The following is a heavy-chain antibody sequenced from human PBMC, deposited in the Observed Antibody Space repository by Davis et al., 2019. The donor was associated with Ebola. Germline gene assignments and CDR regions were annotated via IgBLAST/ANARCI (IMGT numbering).Heavy chain of an antibody. V-gene: IGHV3-7*03. CDR2: IKGDGSAQ. J-gene: IGHJ4*02. CDR1: GFTFTKPW. CDR3: ATEDWGPDI. D-gene: IGHD7-27*01. Sequence: PGGSLRLSCTPSGFTFTKPWMTWVRQPPGKGLEWVANIKGDGSAQNYADSLKGRFTISRDNAEKSLFLQINSPRVDDTAVYYCATEDWGPDIWGQGTLVTVSS.